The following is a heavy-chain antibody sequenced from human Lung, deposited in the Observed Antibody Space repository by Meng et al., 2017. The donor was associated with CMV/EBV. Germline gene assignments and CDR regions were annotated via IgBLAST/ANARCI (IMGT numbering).Heavy chain of an antibody. CDR1: SNL. J-gene: IGHJ4*02. D-gene: IGHD2-21*02. CDR3: ARIERRRILKYCGSDCSTTDY. Sequence: SNLCSGGQQVPGKGLGWIGDIYNSGSTNYTQSLKGRVTISVDKFKSQFSLKLGSVTAADTAVYYCARIERRRILKYCGSDCSTTDYWGQGTLVTVSS. CDR2: IYNSGST. V-gene: IGHV4-4*02.